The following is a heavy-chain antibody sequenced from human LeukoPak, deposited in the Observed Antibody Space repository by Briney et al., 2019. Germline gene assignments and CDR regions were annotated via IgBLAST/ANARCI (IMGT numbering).Heavy chain of an antibody. D-gene: IGHD6-19*01. CDR3: TKDRRQWVVPYFDS. J-gene: IGHJ4*02. CDR1: GFTFSTYA. V-gene: IGHV3-23*01. CDR2: ISSGGNT. Sequence: GGSLRLSCAASGFTFSTYAMSWVRQTPGKGLEWVSGISSGGNTQYTASVKGRFTVSRDNSKNTLHLQMDSLRAEDTAIYYCTKDRRQWVVPYFDSWGQGTVVTVSS.